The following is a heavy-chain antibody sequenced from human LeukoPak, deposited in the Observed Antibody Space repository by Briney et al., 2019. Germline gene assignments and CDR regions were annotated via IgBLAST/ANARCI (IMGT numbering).Heavy chain of an antibody. CDR3: ARAYYYDSSGYGLVGSMDV. CDR1: GGSISSYY. Sequence: SETLSLTCTVSGGSISSYYWSWIRQPPGKGLEWIGYIYYSGSTNYNPSLKSRVTISVDTSKNQFSLKLSSVTAADTAVYYCARAYYYDSSGYGLVGSMDVWGQGTTVTVSS. J-gene: IGHJ6*02. V-gene: IGHV4-59*01. D-gene: IGHD3-22*01. CDR2: IYYSGST.